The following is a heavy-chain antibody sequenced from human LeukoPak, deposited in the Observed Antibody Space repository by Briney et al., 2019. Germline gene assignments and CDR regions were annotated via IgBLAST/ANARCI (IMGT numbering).Heavy chain of an antibody. CDR3: TRDWGDVVPYYFDY. CDR1: GFTFSEYY. D-gene: IGHD3-16*01. V-gene: IGHV3-11*06. J-gene: IGHJ4*02. Sequence: GGSLRLSCAASGFTFSEYYTSWIRQAPGKGLEWVSSISSSSSYIYYADSVKGRFTISRDNAKNSLYLQMNSLRAEYTAVYYCTRDWGDVVPYYFDYWGQGTLVTVSS. CDR2: ISSSSSYI.